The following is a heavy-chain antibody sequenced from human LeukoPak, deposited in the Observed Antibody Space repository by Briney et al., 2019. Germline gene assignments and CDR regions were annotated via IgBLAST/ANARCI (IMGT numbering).Heavy chain of an antibody. Sequence: ASVKVSCKASGYTFTGYYMHWVRQAPGQGLEWMGWIDPNSGGTNYAHKFQDRVTMTRDTSINTAYMELSNLRSDDTAVYYCAREKAKRAVAGTYWYFDLWGRGTLVTVSS. J-gene: IGHJ2*01. CDR3: AREKAKRAVAGTYWYFDL. CDR1: GYTFTGYY. D-gene: IGHD6-19*01. CDR2: IDPNSGGT. V-gene: IGHV1-2*02.